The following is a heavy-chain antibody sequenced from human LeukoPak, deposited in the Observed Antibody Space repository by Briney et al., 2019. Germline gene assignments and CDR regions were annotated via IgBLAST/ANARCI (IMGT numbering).Heavy chain of an antibody. J-gene: IGHJ4*02. V-gene: IGHV3-30*02. D-gene: IGHD2-2*01. CDR3: AKESLRVVPSATFDY. CDR2: IRSDGTKT. CDR1: GFTFSIYG. Sequence: GGSLRLSCAASGFTFSIYGMHWVRQAPGKGLEWVTFIRSDGTKTHYADSVKGRFTISRDNSKNTLFLQIDNLRAEDTAVYYCAKESLRVVPSATFDYWGQGTLVTVSS.